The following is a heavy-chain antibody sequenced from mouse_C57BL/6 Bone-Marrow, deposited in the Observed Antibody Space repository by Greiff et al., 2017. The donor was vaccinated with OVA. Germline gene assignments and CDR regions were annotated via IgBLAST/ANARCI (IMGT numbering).Heavy chain of an antibody. J-gene: IGHJ2*01. CDR3: ARERGVGCHGGVYLDY. V-gene: IGHV5-16*01. CDR1: GFTFSDYY. D-gene: IGHD6-1*01. Sequence: EVHLVESEGGLVQPGSSMKLSCTASGFTFSDYYMAWVRQVPEKGLEWVANINYDGSSTYYLDSLKSRFIISRDNAKNILYLQMSSLKSEDTATYYCARERGVGCHGGVYLDYWGQGTTLTVSS. CDR2: INYDGSST.